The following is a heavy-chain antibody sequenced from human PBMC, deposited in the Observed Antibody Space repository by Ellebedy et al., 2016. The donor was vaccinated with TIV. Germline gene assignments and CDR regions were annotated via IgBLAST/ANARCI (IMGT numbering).Heavy chain of an antibody. CDR3: ARDRVTTTQPSHYYYYGLDV. Sequence: GGSLRPSCAASGFTFSSYGMHWVRQAPGKGLEWVAIIWYDGSNKFYADSVKGRFTISRDNSKNALFLQVTSLRAEDTAVYYCARDRVTTTQPSHYYYYGLDVWGQGTTVIVSS. CDR2: IWYDGSNK. J-gene: IGHJ6*02. CDR1: GFTFSSYG. D-gene: IGHD4-11*01. V-gene: IGHV3-33*01.